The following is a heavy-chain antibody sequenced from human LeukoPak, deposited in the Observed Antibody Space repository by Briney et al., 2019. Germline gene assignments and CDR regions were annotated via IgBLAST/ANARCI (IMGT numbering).Heavy chain of an antibody. CDR1: GFTFSSYW. CDR3: ARGSGRYYYDSSGYPN. CDR2: INSDGRST. Sequence: PGGSLRLSCAASGFTFSSYWMHWVRQAPGKGLVWVSRINSDGRSTSYADSVKGRFTISRDNAKSTLYLQMNSLRAEDTAVYYCARGSGRYYYDSSGYPNWGQGTLVTVSS. V-gene: IGHV3-74*01. J-gene: IGHJ4*02. D-gene: IGHD3-22*01.